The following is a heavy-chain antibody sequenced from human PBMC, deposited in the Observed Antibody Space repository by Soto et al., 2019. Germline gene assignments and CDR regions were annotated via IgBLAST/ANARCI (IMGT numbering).Heavy chain of an antibody. V-gene: IGHV2-5*02. CDR2: IYWDDDK. J-gene: IGHJ6*02. CDR1: GFSLSTGGVG. Sequence: SGPTLVNPTQTLTLTCTFSGFSLSTGGVGVGWIRQPPGKALEWLALIYWDDDKRYSPSLKSRLTITKDTSKNQVVLTMTNMDPVDTATYYCAHSGIVVVPAAIQPLYYYYGMDVWGQGTTVTVSS. D-gene: IGHD2-2*02. CDR3: AHSGIVVVPAAIQPLYYYYGMDV.